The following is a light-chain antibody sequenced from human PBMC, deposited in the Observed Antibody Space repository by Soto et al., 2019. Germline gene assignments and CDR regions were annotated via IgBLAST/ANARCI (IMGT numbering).Light chain of an antibody. J-gene: IGKJ1*01. V-gene: IGKV3-20*01. CDR3: QQYGSSRWT. CDR2: GAS. CDR1: QSVSSSY. Sequence: EIMLKQSTGTLSLYPGERATLSCRASQSVSSSYLAWYQQKPGQPPRLLIYGASSRATGIPDRSSGSGSGTDFPLTISRLEPEDFAVYYCQQYGSSRWTFGQGTKVDI.